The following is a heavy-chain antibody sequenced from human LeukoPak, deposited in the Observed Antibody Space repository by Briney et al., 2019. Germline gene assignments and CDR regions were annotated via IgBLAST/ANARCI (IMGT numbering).Heavy chain of an antibody. D-gene: IGHD6-19*01. CDR3: AKDRVAVAGKGKNYFNY. V-gene: IGHV3-33*06. J-gene: IGHJ4*02. CDR2: ICYDGSNK. CDR1: GFTFSSYG. Sequence: PGRSLRLSCAASGFTFSSYGMHWVRQAPGKGLEWVAVICYDGSNKYYVDSVKGRFTISRDNSKNTLYLQMNSLRAEDTAVYYCAKDRVAVAGKGKNYFNYWGQGTLVTVSS.